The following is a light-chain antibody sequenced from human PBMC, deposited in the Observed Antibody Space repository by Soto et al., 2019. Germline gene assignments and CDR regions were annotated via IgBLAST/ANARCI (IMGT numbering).Light chain of an antibody. CDR1: QRVSSN. Sequence: EIVMTQSPATLSVSPGERATLSCGASQRVSSNLAWYQQKPGQAPRPLIYGASTRATGIPARFSGSGSGTEFTLTISSLQSEDFAVYYCQQYNNWWTFGQGTKVEIK. CDR3: QQYNNWWT. V-gene: IGKV3D-15*01. CDR2: GAS. J-gene: IGKJ1*01.